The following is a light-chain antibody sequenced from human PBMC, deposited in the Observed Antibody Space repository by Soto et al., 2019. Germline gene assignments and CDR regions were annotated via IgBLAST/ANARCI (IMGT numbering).Light chain of an antibody. CDR3: QQSYTALSIT. CDR1: ENINRH. Sequence: DIQMTQSPSSLSASVGDRVTITCRASENINRHLNWYQQKPGKAPNLLIYAASSLQNGVPSRFRGGGSGTDFTLIITNLQPEDFATYYCQQSYTALSITFGQGTRVEI. V-gene: IGKV1-39*01. J-gene: IGKJ5*01. CDR2: AAS.